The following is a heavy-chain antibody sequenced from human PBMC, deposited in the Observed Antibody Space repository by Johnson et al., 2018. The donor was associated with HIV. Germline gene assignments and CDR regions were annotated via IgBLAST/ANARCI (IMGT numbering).Heavy chain of an antibody. CDR2: ISSSGSTI. J-gene: IGHJ3*02. V-gene: IGHV3-48*04. Sequence: VQLVESGGGVVQPGRSLRLSCAASGFTFSSYAMHWVRQAPGKGLELVSYISSSGSTIYYADSVKGRFTISRDNAKNSLYLQMNSLRAEDTAVYYCARDTVYGETAFDIWGQGTMVTVSS. CDR1: GFTFSSYA. D-gene: IGHD4-17*01. CDR3: ARDTVYGETAFDI.